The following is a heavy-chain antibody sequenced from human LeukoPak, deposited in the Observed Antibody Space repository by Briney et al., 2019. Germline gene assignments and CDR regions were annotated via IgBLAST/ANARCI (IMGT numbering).Heavy chain of an antibody. V-gene: IGHV3-48*01. CDR3: ARVSPSYYYGSGSYYSGLDAFDI. CDR2: ISSSSTTI. D-gene: IGHD3-10*01. J-gene: IGHJ3*02. Sequence: PGGSLRLSCAASGFTFSSYSMNWVRQAPGKGLEWVSYISSSSTTIYYADSVKGRFTISRDNSKNTLYLQMNSLRAEDTAVYYCARVSPSYYYGSGSYYSGLDAFDIWGQGTMVTVSS. CDR1: GFTFSSYS.